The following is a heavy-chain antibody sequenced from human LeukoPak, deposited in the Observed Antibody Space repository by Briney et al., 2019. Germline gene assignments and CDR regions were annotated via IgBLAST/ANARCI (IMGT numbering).Heavy chain of an antibody. CDR3: ARSLYPNWYFDL. J-gene: IGHJ2*01. D-gene: IGHD2-2*01. V-gene: IGHV4-59*01. CDR1: GGSISSYY. CDR2: IYYSGGT. Sequence: SGTLSLTCTVSGGSISSYYWSWIRQPPGKGLEWIGYIYYSGGTNYNPSLKSRVTISVDTSKNQFSLKLSSVTAADTAVYYCARSLYPNWYFDLWGRGTLVTVSS.